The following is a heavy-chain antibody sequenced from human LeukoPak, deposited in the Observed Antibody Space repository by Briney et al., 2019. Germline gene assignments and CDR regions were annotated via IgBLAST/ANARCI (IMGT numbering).Heavy chain of an antibody. CDR3: AKVFSCSSTSCSYYFDY. CDR1: GFTFSSYA. CDR2: ISGSGGST. V-gene: IGHV3-23*01. D-gene: IGHD2-2*01. Sequence: GGSLRLSCAASGFTFSSYAMSWVRQAPGKGLEWVSAISGSGGSTYYADSVKGRFTISRDNSKNTLYLQMNSLRAEDTAVYYCAKVFSCSSTSCSYYFDYWGQEPWSPSPQ. J-gene: IGHJ4*01.